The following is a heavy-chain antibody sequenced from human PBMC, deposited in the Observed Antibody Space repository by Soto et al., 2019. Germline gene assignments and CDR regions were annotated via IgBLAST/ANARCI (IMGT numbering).Heavy chain of an antibody. V-gene: IGHV1-3*01. CDR3: ARDIAFDI. Sequence: VSVKVSCKACGLTFTCYVIHWVRQAPGQRLEWMGWINAGNGNTKYSQKFQGRVTITRDTSASTAYMELSSLRSEDTAVYYCARDIAFDIWGQGTMVTVSS. CDR2: INAGNGNT. J-gene: IGHJ3*02. CDR1: GLTFTCYV.